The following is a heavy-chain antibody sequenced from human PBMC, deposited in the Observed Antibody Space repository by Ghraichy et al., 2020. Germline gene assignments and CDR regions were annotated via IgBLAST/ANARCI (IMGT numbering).Heavy chain of an antibody. J-gene: IGHJ5*02. CDR2: ISSSSSYT. Sequence: GGSLRLSCAASGFTFSDYYMSWIRQAPGKGLEWVSYISSSSSYTNYADSVKGRFTISRDNAKNSLYLQMNSLRAEDTAVYYCARSTTAAVYWFDPWGQGTLVTVSS. V-gene: IGHV3-11*06. CDR1: GFTFSDYY. CDR3: ARSTTAAVYWFDP. D-gene: IGHD4-11*01.